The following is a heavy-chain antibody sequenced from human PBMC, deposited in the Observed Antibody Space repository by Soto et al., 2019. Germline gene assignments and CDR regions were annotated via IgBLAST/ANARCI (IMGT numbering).Heavy chain of an antibody. Sequence: SQTLSLTCGISGDSVSSNNAAWNWIRQSPSRGLEWLGRTYYRSKWYNDYAVSVKSRIIINPDTSKHQFPLQLNSVTPEDTAVYYCARALGSYYYYGMDVWGKGTTVTVSS. D-gene: IGHD2-15*01. CDR2: TYYRSKWYN. V-gene: IGHV6-1*01. J-gene: IGHJ6*04. CDR3: ARALGSYYYYGMDV. CDR1: GDSVSSNNAA.